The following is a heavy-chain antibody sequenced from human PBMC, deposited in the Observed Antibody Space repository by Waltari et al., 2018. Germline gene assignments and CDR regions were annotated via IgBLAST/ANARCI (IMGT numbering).Heavy chain of an antibody. D-gene: IGHD3-10*01. V-gene: IGHV3-15*01. J-gene: IGHJ6*03. Sequence: EVQLVESGGGLLKPGGSLRISCEVTGFTFTRAWISWVRQAPGQGREWGGRIKSKGDGGTTDYAVPVRGRFTISRDDSKTTVYLQMNSLKIEDTAGYYCATDYGDYMDGWGKGTTVTVSS. CDR2: IKSKGDGGTT. CDR1: GFTFTRAW. CDR3: ATDYGDYMDG.